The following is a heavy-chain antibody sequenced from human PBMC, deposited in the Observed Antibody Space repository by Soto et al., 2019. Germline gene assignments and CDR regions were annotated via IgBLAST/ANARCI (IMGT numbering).Heavy chain of an antibody. V-gene: IGHV3-30-3*01. J-gene: IGHJ4*02. CDR1: GFTFSSYA. Sequence: QVQLVESGGGVVQPGRSLRLSCAASGFTFSSYAMHWVRQAPGKGLEWVAVISYDGSNKYYADSVKGRFTISRDNSKNTLYLQMNSLRAEDTAVYYCARDPGSGWPPFDYWGQGTLVTVS. CDR2: ISYDGSNK. D-gene: IGHD6-19*01. CDR3: ARDPGSGWPPFDY.